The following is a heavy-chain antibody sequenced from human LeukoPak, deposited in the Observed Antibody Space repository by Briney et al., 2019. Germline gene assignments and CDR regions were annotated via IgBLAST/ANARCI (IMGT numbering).Heavy chain of an antibody. CDR2: MYYTGST. D-gene: IGHD6-13*01. CDR1: GGSINSYY. V-gene: IGHV4-59*01. J-gene: IGHJ4*02. CDR3: ARETPSSSWSHFDY. Sequence: SETLSLTCTVSGGSINSYYWSWIRQPPGKGLEWIGYMYYTGSTNYNPSLKSRVTISVDTSKNQFSLKLSSVTAADTAVYYCARETPSSSWSHFDYWGQGIPVTVSS.